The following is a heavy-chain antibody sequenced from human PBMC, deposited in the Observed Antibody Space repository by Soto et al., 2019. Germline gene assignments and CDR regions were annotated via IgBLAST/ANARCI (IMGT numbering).Heavy chain of an antibody. J-gene: IGHJ5*02. Sequence: SETLSLTCTVSGGSISSGGYYWSWIRQHPGKGLEWIGYIYYSGSTYYNPSLKSRVTISVDTSKNQFSLKLSSVTAADTAVYYCARAGSIGVATINWFDPWGQGTLVTVSS. V-gene: IGHV4-31*03. CDR1: GGSISSGGYY. CDR3: ARAGSIGVATINWFDP. D-gene: IGHD5-12*01. CDR2: IYYSGST.